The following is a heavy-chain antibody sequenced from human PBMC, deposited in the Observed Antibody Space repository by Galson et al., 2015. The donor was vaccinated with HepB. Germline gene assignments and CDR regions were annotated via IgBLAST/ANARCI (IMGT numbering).Heavy chain of an antibody. CDR3: ARELLLLWFGELSPNWFDP. D-gene: IGHD3-10*01. CDR2: INTNTGNP. V-gene: IGHV7-4-1*02. CDR1: GYTFTSYA. Sequence: SVKVSCKASGYTFTSYAMNWVRQAPGQGLEWMGWINTNTGNPTYAQGFTGRFVFSLDTSVSTAYLQISSLKAEDTAVYYCARELLLLWFGELSPNWFDPWGQGTLVTVSS. J-gene: IGHJ5*02.